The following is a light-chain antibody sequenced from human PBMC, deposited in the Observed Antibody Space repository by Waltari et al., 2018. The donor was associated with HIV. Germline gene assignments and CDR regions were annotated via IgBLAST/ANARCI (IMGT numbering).Light chain of an antibody. V-gene: IGLV2-8*01. CDR3: SSYAGSNNVV. CDR2: EVS. Sequence: QSALTQPPSASGSPGQSVTISCTGTSSDVGGYHYVSRYQQHPGKAPKLMIYEVSKRTAGVPDRFSGSKSGNTASLTVTGLQAEDEADYYCSSYAGSNNVVFGGGTKLTVL. CDR1: SSDVGGYHY. J-gene: IGLJ2*01.